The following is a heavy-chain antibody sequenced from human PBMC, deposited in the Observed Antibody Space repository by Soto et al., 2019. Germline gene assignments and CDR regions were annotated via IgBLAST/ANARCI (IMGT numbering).Heavy chain of an antibody. CDR1: GGTFSSYA. D-gene: IGHD3-22*01. CDR3: ARDRIYDSSGYYLPFDY. Sequence: GASVKVSCKGAGGTFSSYAISWVRQAPGQGLEWMGGISPIFGTANYAQKFQGRFTMTRDTSTSTAYMELSRLRSDDTAVYYCARDRIYDSSGYYLPFDYWGQGTLVTVSS. J-gene: IGHJ4*02. V-gene: IGHV1-69*05. CDR2: ISPIFGTA.